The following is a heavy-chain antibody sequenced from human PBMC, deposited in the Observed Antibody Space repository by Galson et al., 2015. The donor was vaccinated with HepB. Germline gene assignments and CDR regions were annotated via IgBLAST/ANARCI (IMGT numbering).Heavy chain of an antibody. Sequence: SLRLSCAASGYPFSDYAMSWVRQGPGKGPEWVSAISGSGATTYYADSVKGRFTISRDKSNSTLYLQLNSLRVDDTAVYYCARSSSRSVGGYGMEVWGQGTTVSVSS. J-gene: IGHJ6*02. CDR3: ARSSSRSVGGYGMEV. CDR1: GYPFSDYA. CDR2: ISGSGATT. D-gene: IGHD6-19*01. V-gene: IGHV3-23*01.